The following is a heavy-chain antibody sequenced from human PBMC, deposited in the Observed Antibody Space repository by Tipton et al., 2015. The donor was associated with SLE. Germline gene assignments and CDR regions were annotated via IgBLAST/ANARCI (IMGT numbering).Heavy chain of an antibody. CDR3: ARHRSALVPGAFDI. CDR1: GGSISSTTYY. J-gene: IGHJ3*02. CDR2: IYYSGST. Sequence: TLSLTCTVSGGSISSTTYYWGWIRQPPGKGLEWIGSIYYSGSTYYNPSLKSRVTISVDTSKNQFSLKLSSVTAADTAVYYCARHRSALVPGAFDIWGQGTMVTVSS. V-gene: IGHV4-39*01.